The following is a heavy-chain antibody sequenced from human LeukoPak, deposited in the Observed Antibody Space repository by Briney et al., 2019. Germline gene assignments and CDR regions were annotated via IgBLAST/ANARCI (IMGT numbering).Heavy chain of an antibody. J-gene: IGHJ4*02. CDR2: IKQDGSEK. D-gene: IGHD5-18*01. CDR3: AREQLWLRYFDY. V-gene: IGHV3-7*01. CDR1: GFTFGKYW. Sequence: GGSLRLSCVASGFTFGKYWMSWVRQAPGKGLEWVVNIKQDGSEKYYVDSVKGRFTISRDNAKNSLYLQMNSLRAEDTAVYYCAREQLWLRYFDYWGQGTLVTVSS.